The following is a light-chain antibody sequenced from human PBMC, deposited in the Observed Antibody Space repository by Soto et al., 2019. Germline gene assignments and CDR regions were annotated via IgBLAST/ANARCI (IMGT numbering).Light chain of an antibody. CDR3: SSFTSKSTLI. Sequence: QSALTQPASVSGSPGQSITISCTGSSSEIESYNLVSWYQQYPGKAPKLMIFEVLKRPSGIPLRFSASKSVNTASLTISGLQAEDEAHYYCSSFTSKSTLIFGGGTKLTVL. J-gene: IGLJ2*01. CDR2: EVL. CDR1: SSEIESYNL. V-gene: IGLV2-14*02.